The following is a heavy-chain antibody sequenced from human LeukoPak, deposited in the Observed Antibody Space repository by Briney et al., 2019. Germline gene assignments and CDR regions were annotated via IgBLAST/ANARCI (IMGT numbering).Heavy chain of an antibody. Sequence: QTGGSLRLSCAASGFTFSSYWMSWVRQAPGKGLEWVANIKQDGSEKYYVDSVKGRFTISRDNAKNSLYLQMNSLRAEDTAVHYCAKDAIVVVVGSVDYWGQGTLVTVSS. CDR1: GFTFSSYW. J-gene: IGHJ4*02. V-gene: IGHV3-7*03. CDR3: AKDAIVVVVGSVDY. D-gene: IGHD2-15*01. CDR2: IKQDGSEK.